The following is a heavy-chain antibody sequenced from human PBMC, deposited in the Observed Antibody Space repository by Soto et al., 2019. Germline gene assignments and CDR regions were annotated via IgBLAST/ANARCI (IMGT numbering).Heavy chain of an antibody. Sequence: GGSLRLSCVASGFTFSDYYMSWVRQAPGKGLEWVSYIGSSGSSVSYADSVKGRFNISRDNAKKSLYLQMNSLRAEDTAVYYCARDRDYGDYPYYFDYWGQGTLVTVSS. J-gene: IGHJ4*02. CDR2: IGSSGSSV. V-gene: IGHV3-11*01. CDR3: ARDRDYGDYPYYFDY. CDR1: GFTFSDYY. D-gene: IGHD4-17*01.